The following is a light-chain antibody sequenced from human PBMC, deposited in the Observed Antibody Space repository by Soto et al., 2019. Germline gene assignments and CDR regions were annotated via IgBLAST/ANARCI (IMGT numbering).Light chain of an antibody. J-gene: IGKJ1*01. V-gene: IGKV3-20*01. CDR1: QSVNSNY. CDR2: GAS. CDR3: QQYASTPPT. Sequence: EIVLTQSPGTLSLSPGERATLSCRASQSVNSNYLAWYQRKPGQAPRLLIYGASNRATDIPYRFSASGSGTDFPLTITRLEAEDFAVYYCQQYASTPPTFGQGTKVEVK.